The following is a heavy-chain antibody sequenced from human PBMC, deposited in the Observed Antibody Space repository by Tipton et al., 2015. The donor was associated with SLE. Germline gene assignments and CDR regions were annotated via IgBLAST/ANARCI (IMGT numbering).Heavy chain of an antibody. CDR2: IYHSGST. J-gene: IGHJ6*02. CDR1: GGSISSGGYS. Sequence: TLSLTCAVSGGSISSGGYSWRWIRQPPGKGLEWIGYIYHSGSTYYNPSLKSRVTISVDRSKNQFSLKLSSVTAADTAVYYCAREGRDGYNPLGMDVWGQGTTVTVSS. V-gene: IGHV4-30-2*01. D-gene: IGHD5-24*01. CDR3: AREGRDGYNPLGMDV.